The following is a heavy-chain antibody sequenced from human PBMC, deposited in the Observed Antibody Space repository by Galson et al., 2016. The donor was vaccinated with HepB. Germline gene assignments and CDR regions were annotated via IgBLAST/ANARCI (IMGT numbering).Heavy chain of an antibody. CDR3: AGSLYSSGWYAN. CDR2: INAGNGKT. CDR1: GYTFTRYA. D-gene: IGHD6-19*01. V-gene: IGHV1-3*01. J-gene: IGHJ4*02. Sequence: SVKVSCKASGYTFTRYAVHWVRQAPGQRLEWMGWINAGNGKTKYSHKFQGRVTMSRDTSARTAYMELSSLRSEDTAVYYCAGSLYSSGWYANWGQGILVTVSS.